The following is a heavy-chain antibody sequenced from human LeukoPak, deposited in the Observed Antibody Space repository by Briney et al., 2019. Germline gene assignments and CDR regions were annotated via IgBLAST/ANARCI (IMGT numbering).Heavy chain of an antibody. Sequence: GGSLRLSCAASGLTFSNYAMTWVRQGPGRGRDGVSGISGSGDTTYYADSEKGRFTTSRDNFRNTLYLQMNSLTVADTAVYFCARESFKAVAGYLDYWGQGILVTVSS. CDR2: ISGSGDTT. D-gene: IGHD6-19*01. V-gene: IGHV3-23*01. J-gene: IGHJ4*02. CDR3: ARESFKAVAGYLDY. CDR1: GLTFSNYA.